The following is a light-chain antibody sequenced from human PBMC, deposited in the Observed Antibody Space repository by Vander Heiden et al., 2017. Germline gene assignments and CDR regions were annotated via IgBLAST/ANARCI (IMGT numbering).Light chain of an antibody. CDR2: WAS. Sequence: DLVMTQSPDSLAASLGERATINCKSSQSVLYSANNKNYLAWYQQKPGQPPKLLIYWASTRESGVPDRFSGSGSGTDFTLTISSLQAEDVAVYYCQQYYSTPYTFGQGTKLEIK. V-gene: IGKV4-1*01. CDR1: QSVLYSANNKNY. J-gene: IGKJ2*01. CDR3: QQYYSTPYT.